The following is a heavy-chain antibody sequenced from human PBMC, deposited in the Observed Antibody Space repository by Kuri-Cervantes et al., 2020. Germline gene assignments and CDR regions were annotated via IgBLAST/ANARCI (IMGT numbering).Heavy chain of an antibody. D-gene: IGHD6-13*01. CDR2: INHSGST. V-gene: IGHV4-34*01. J-gene: IGHJ6*02. CDR1: GGSFSGYY. CDR3: AFRGIAAAGMTAASRAYYYYGMDV. Sequence: SETLSLTCAVYGGSFSGYYWSWIRQPPGKGLEWIEEINHSGSTNYNPSLKSRVTISVDTSKNQFSLKLSSVTAADTAVYYCAFRGIAAAGMTAASRAYYYYGMDVWGQGTTVTVSS.